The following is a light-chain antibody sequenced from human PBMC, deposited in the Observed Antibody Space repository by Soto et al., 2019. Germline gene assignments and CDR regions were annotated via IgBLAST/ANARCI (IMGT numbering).Light chain of an antibody. CDR3: QQSYNTPWT. CDR2: ATS. J-gene: IGKJ1*01. V-gene: IGKV1-39*01. Sequence: DIQMTQSPSTLSGSVGDRVTINCRASQTISSWLAWYQQKPGKAPKLLISATSTLQSGVPSRFSGRGSGTNFTLTISSLQPEDFATYSCQQSYNTPWTFGQGTKVDIK. CDR1: QTISSW.